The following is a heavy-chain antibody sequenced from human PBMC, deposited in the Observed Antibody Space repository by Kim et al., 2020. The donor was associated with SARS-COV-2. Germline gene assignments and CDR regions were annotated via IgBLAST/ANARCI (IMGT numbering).Heavy chain of an antibody. D-gene: IGHD2-2*02. J-gene: IGHJ4*02. CDR1: GFTFSSYA. Sequence: GESLKISCSASGFTFSSYAMHWVRQAPGKGLEYVSAISSNGGSTYYADSVKGRFTISRDNSKNTLYLQMSSLRAEDTAVYYCVNGYCSSTSCYTSWVYWGQGTLVTVSS. CDR3: VNGYCSSTSCYTSWVY. CDR2: ISSNGGST. V-gene: IGHV3-64D*06.